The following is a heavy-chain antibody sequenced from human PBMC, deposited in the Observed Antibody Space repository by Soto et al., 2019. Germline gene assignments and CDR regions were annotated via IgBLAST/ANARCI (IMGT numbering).Heavy chain of an antibody. V-gene: IGHV1-69*01. Sequence: QVQLVQSGAEVKKPGSSVKVSCKASGGSFSSSAVSWVRQAPGQGLEWMGGIILRSGTANYAQRFQGRVTITADESATTNYMEVSSLRSEDTAVYYWAGVAYLDFWTGYYPTDYWGQGSLVAVSS. D-gene: IGHD3-3*01. J-gene: IGHJ4*02. CDR3: AGVAYLDFWTGYYPTDY. CDR1: GGSFSSSA. CDR2: IILRSGTA.